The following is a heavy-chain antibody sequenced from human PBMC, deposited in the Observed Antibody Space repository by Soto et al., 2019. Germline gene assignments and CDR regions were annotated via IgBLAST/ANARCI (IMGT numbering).Heavy chain of an antibody. CDR3: ARSDPFQYDFWSGYQGDYYYYGMDV. Sequence: PSETLSLTCAVSGYSISSGYYWGWIRQPPGKGLEWIGYIYYSGSTNYNPSLKSRVTISVDTSKNQFSLKLSSVTAADTAVYYCARSDPFQYDFWSGYQGDYYYYGMDVWGQGTTVTVSS. D-gene: IGHD3-3*01. V-gene: IGHV4-38-2*01. CDR1: GYSISSGYY. J-gene: IGHJ6*02. CDR2: IYYSGST.